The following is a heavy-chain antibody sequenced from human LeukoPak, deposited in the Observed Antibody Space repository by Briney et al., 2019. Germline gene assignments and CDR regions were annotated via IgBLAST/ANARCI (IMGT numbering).Heavy chain of an antibody. V-gene: IGHV3-11*04. Sequence: GGSLRLSCAASGFTFSDSYMTWIRQAPGKGLEWVSYISNSGTSIYYADSVKGRFTTSRDNAKSSLYLQMNSLRAEDTAVYYCARDSGDQLLLLGGAFDIWGQGTMVTVSS. J-gene: IGHJ3*02. CDR1: GFTFSDSY. CDR2: ISNSGTSI. CDR3: ARDSGDQLLLLGGAFDI. D-gene: IGHD2-15*01.